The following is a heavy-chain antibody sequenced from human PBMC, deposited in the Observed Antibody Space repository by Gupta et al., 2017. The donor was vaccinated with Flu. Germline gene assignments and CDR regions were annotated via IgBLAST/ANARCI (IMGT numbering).Heavy chain of an antibody. CDR3: ARGRRRITMMAVVPQLGNAFDI. CDR1: GGSFNGYS. J-gene: IGHJ3*02. Sequence: QVQLQQWGAGLLKPSETLSLTCAVYGGSFNGYSWSWIRPSPGKGLEWIGEVNHSGSTNYSPSLRSRVTISVDSSKNQVSLKLSSVTAADTAVYYCARGRRRITMMAVVPQLGNAFDIWGQGTMVTGSS. CDR2: VNHSGST. V-gene: IGHV4-34*01. D-gene: IGHD3-22*01.